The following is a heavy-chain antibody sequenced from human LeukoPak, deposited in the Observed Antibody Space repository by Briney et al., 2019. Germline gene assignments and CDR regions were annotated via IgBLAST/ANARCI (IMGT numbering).Heavy chain of an antibody. D-gene: IGHD6-13*01. J-gene: IGHJ4*02. Sequence: GGSLRLSCAASGFIFTNYWMHWVRQAPGKGLVWLSRINSDGSSTNYADSVKGRFTISRDNAKSTLYLQMNSLRAEDTAVYYCARTAYSSSSLGYWGQETLVTVSS. CDR2: INSDGSST. CDR3: ARTAYSSSSLGY. CDR1: GFIFTNYW. V-gene: IGHV3-74*01.